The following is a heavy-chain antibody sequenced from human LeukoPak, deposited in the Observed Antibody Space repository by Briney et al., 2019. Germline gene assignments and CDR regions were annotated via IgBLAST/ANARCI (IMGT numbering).Heavy chain of an antibody. CDR3: ARRTYYDFWSGYYHWFDP. V-gene: IGHV4-61*05. CDR2: IYYSGST. Sequence: SETLSLTCTVSGGSISSSSYYWGWIRQPPGKGLEWIGYIYYSGSTNYNPSLKSRVTISIDTSKKQFSLKLSSVTAADTAVYYCARRTYYDFWSGYYHWFDPWGQGTLVTVSS. CDR1: GGSISSSSYY. D-gene: IGHD3-3*01. J-gene: IGHJ5*02.